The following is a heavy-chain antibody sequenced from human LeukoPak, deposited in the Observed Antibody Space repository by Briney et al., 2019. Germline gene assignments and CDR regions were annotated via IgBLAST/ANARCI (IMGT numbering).Heavy chain of an antibody. J-gene: IGHJ6*02. Sequence: GGSLRLSCAASGFTFSSYAMSWVRQAPGKGLEWVSAISGSGGSTYYADSVKGRFTISRDNSKNTLYLQMNSLRAEDTAVYYCAKDIGPNYYYYYGMDVWGQGTTVTVSS. CDR2: ISGSGGST. CDR1: GFTFSSYA. D-gene: IGHD3-10*01. CDR3: AKDIGPNYYYYYGMDV. V-gene: IGHV3-23*01.